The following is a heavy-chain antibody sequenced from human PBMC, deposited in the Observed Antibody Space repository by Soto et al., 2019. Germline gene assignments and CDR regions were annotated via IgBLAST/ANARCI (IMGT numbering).Heavy chain of an antibody. CDR3: AKEFRDYGSDKYIFDY. CDR2: ISGGGGST. J-gene: IGHJ4*02. V-gene: IGHV3-23*01. D-gene: IGHD3-10*01. Sequence: PGGPMRLSCAAFGFTFSSHALSWVRQAPGKGLEWVSSISGGGGSTGYADSVKGRFTISRDNSMNTLYLQMNSLRAEDTAVYYCAKEFRDYGSDKYIFDYWGQGTLVTAPQ. CDR1: GFTFSSHA.